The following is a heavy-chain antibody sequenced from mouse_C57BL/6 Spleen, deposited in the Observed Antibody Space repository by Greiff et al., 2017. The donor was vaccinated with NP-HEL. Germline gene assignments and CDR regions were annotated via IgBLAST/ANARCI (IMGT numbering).Heavy chain of an antibody. D-gene: IGHD1-1*01. Sequence: EVHLVESGGGLVKPGGSLKLSCAASGFTFSSYAMSWVRQTPEKRLEWVATISDGGSYTYYPDNVKGRFTISRDNAKNNLYLQMSHLKSEDTAMYYCARDSHYYGSSCWYFDVWGTGTTVTVSS. CDR3: ARDSHYYGSSCWYFDV. J-gene: IGHJ1*03. CDR1: GFTFSSYA. V-gene: IGHV5-4*01. CDR2: ISDGGSYT.